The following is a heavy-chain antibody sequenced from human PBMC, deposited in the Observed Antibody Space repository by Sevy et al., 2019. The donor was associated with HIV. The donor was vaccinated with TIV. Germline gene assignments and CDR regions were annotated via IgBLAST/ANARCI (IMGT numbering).Heavy chain of an antibody. V-gene: IGHV3-30-3*01. J-gene: IGHJ3*02. CDR3: ARGGGPLGAARSFDI. Sequence: GESLKISCAASGFTFSSYAMHWVRQAPGKGLEWVAVISYDGSNKYYADSVKGRFTISRDNSKNTLYLQMNSLRAEDTAVYYCARGGGPLGAARSFDIWGQGTMVTVSS. D-gene: IGHD6-6*01. CDR1: GFTFSSYA. CDR2: ISYDGSNK.